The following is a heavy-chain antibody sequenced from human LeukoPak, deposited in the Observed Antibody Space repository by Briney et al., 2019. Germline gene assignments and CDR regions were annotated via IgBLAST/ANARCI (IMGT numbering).Heavy chain of an antibody. J-gene: IGHJ4*02. Sequence: GSSVKVSCKASGGTFSSYAISWVRQAPGQGLEWMGGIIPIFGTANYAQKFQGRVTITTDESTSTAYMELSSLRSEDTAVYYCARDRSSSSRTPRFYFDYWGQGTLVTVSS. CDR1: GGTFSSYA. CDR3: ARDRSSSSRTPRFYFDY. CDR2: IIPIFGTA. D-gene: IGHD6-6*01. V-gene: IGHV1-69*05.